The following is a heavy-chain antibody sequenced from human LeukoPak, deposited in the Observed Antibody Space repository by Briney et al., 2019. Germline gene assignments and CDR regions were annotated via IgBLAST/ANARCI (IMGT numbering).Heavy chain of an antibody. CDR1: GFTFSSYG. Sequence: GGSLTLSCAVSGFTFSSYGMHWVRQAPRKGLEWVAVISYDGSNKYYADSVKARFTISRDNSKNTLYLQMNSLRAEDMAVYYCAEGWDDAFDMGGQGTMVTVSS. V-gene: IGHV3-30*03. CDR3: AEGWDDAFDM. D-gene: IGHD6-19*01. J-gene: IGHJ3*02. CDR2: ISYDGSNK.